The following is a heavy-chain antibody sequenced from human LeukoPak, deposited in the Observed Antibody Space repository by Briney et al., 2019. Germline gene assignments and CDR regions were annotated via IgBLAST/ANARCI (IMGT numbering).Heavy chain of an antibody. V-gene: IGHV3-7*01. CDR3: ARSESTMTTWSMDY. CDR1: GFTFTRYR. J-gene: IGHJ4*02. CDR2: IKQDGSER. Sequence: GGSLRLSCAASGFTFTRYRMTWVRQAPGKGLEWVANIKQDGSERYYVDSVDGRFTISRDNAKNSLFLQMNSLRDDDTAVYCCARSESTMTTWSMDYWGQGALVMVSS. D-gene: IGHD4-17*01.